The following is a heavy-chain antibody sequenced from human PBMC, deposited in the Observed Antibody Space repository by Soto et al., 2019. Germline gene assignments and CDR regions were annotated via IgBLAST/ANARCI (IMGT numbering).Heavy chain of an antibody. CDR2: IYWDDDR. CDR1: GFSLNTKGVG. J-gene: IGHJ6*02. Sequence: QITLRESGPTLVKPTQTLTLTCTLSGFSLNTKGVGVGWIRQPPGKALEWLALIYWDDDRRYSSFLKSRLTFTTDTAKDQVGLTMLKLDTVDTAKYFWAHRKFFHETPYYFYGMDVWGQGTTVTVSS. V-gene: IGHV2-5*02. CDR3: AHRKFFHETPYYFYGMDV.